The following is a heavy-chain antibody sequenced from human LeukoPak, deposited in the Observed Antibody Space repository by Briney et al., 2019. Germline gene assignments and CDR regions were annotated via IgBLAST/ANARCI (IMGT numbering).Heavy chain of an antibody. CDR2: IIPIFGTA. CDR3: ATDYYDSSGREYYFDY. D-gene: IGHD3-22*01. V-gene: IGHV1-69*13. CDR1: GGTFSSYA. J-gene: IGHJ4*02. Sequence: SVKVSCKASGGTFSSYAISWVRQAPGQGLEWMGGIIPIFGTANYAQKFQGRDTITADESTSTAYMELSSLRSEDTAVYYCATDYYDSSGREYYFDYWGQGTLVTVSS.